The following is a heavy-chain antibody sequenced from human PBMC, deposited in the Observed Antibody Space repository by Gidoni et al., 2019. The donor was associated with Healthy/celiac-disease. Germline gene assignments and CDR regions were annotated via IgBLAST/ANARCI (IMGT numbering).Heavy chain of an antibody. D-gene: IGHD3-22*01. V-gene: IGHV3-30*18. CDR2: ISYDGSNK. J-gene: IGHJ6*02. CDR3: AKDVRGYYFLPYYYYYYGMDV. CDR1: GFTFSSYG. Sequence: QVQLVESGGGVVQPGRSLRLSCAASGFTFSSYGMHWVRQAPGKGLEWVAVISYDGSNKYYADSVKGRFTISRDNSKNTLYLQMNSLRAEDTAVYYCAKDVRGYYFLPYYYYYYGMDVWGQGTTVTVSS.